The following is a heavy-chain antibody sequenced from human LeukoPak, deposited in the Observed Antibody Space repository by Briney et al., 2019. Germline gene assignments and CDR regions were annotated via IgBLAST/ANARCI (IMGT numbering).Heavy chain of an antibody. V-gene: IGHV3-15*01. CDR3: TTPVHYSDSRFDF. CDR1: RLPFSIAW. D-gene: IGHD3-22*01. Sequence: GGSLRLSCAGSRLPFSIAWMTWVRQAPGKGLKWVGRIKSRADGGTTDYAAPVKGRFDISRDDSKSTVYLQMNSLRTEDTAVYYCTTPVHYSDSRFDFWGQGTLVTVSS. CDR2: IKSRADGGTT. J-gene: IGHJ4*02.